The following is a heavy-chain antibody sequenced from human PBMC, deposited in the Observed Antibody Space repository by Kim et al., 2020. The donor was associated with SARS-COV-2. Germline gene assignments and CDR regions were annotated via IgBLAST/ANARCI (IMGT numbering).Heavy chain of an antibody. CDR3: AKDQAVIPHFFNN. CDR1: GFTFSSYA. J-gene: IGHJ4*02. V-gene: IGHV3-23*01. D-gene: IGHD2-21*01. CDR2: VSGGGIST. Sequence: GGSLRLSCAASGFTFSSYAMNWVRQAPGRGLEWVSGVSGGGISTFYADSVKGRFTISRDNSKNTLYLQMNSLRAEDTAVYYCAKDQAVIPHFFNNWGQGTLVTVSS.